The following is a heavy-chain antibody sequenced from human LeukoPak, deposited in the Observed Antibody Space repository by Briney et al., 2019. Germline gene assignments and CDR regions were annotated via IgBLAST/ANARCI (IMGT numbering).Heavy chain of an antibody. V-gene: IGHV1-8*01. CDR1: GYTFTSYD. J-gene: IGHJ6*03. Sequence: ASVKVSCKASGYTFTSYDYNWVRQATGQGLEWRGWMNPNSGNTSYAQKFQGRVTMTRNTSISTAYMELSSLRSEDTAVYYCARGRVHTFLLFPPDYYYYYMDVWGKGTTVTVSS. CDR3: ARGRVHTFLLFPPDYYYYYMDV. CDR2: MNPNSGNT. D-gene: IGHD3-3*01.